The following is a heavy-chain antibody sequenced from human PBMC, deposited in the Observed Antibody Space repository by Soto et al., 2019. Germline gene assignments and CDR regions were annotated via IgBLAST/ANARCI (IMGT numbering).Heavy chain of an antibody. V-gene: IGHV1-2*02. CDR3: AREMGVIGAPGYTWFDP. D-gene: IGHD1-26*01. Sequence: ASVKVSCKASGYTFSDYYVHWVREAPGQGPEWMGWINPSSGGTIYTQRFQGRVTMTRDTSINTVYMELSRLTSDDTAVYYCAREMGVIGAPGYTWFDPWGQGALVTVSS. CDR2: INPSSGGT. J-gene: IGHJ5*02. CDR1: GYTFSDYY.